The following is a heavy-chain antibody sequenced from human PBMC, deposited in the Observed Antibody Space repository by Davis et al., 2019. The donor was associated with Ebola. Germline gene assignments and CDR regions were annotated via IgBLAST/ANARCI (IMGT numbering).Heavy chain of an antibody. CDR1: GGSISSSNW. D-gene: IGHD2-8*01. CDR3: ARGVYYRYYYYGMDV. Sequence: GSLRLSCTVSGGSISSSNWWSWVRQPPGKGLEWIGEIYHSGSTNYNPSLKSRVTISVDKSKNQFSLKLSSVTAADTAVYYCARGVYYRYYYYGMDVWGQGTTVTVSS. CDR2: IYHSGST. J-gene: IGHJ6*02. V-gene: IGHV4-4*02.